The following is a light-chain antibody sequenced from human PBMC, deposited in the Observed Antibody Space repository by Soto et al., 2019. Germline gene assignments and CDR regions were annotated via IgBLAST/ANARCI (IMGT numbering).Light chain of an antibody. V-gene: IGLV2-14*01. Sequence: QSALTQPASVSGSPGQSITISCTGTISDVGDYNSVSRYQHHPDKAPKLMIYEVRNRPSGVSNRFSGSKSGNTASLTISGLQAEDEADYYCSSYTSSNSLVFGGGTKLTVL. J-gene: IGLJ2*01. CDR3: SSYTSSNSLV. CDR2: EVR. CDR1: ISDVGDYNS.